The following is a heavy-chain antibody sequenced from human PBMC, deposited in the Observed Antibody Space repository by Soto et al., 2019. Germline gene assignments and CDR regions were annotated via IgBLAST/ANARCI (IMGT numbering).Heavy chain of an antibody. CDR3: ARDFVVVPARLWFDP. CDR2: IIPIFGTA. J-gene: IGHJ5*02. D-gene: IGHD2-2*01. Sequence: SVKVSGKASGGTFSSYAMSWVRQAPGQGLEWMGGIIPIFGTANYAQKFQGRVTITADESTSTAYMELSSLRSEDTAVYYCARDFVVVPARLWFDPWGQGTLVTVS. CDR1: GGTFSSYA. V-gene: IGHV1-69*13.